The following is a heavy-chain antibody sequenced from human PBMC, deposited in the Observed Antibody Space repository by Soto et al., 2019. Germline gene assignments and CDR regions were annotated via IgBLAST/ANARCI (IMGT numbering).Heavy chain of an antibody. Sequence: GESLKISCAASGFTFSSYGMHWVRQAPGKGLEWVAVIWYDGSNKYYADSVKGRFTISRDNSKNTLYLQMNSLRAEDTAVYYCARGTALGVGATLLDYWGQGTLVTVSS. CDR1: GFTFSSYG. CDR3: ARGTALGVGATLLDY. D-gene: IGHD1-26*01. CDR2: IWYDGSNK. J-gene: IGHJ4*02. V-gene: IGHV3-33*01.